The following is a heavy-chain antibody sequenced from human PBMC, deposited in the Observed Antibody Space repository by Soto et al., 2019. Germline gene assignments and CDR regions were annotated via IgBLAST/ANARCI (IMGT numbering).Heavy chain of an antibody. V-gene: IGHV4-59*01. CDR2: ISYSGTT. D-gene: IGHD5-18*01. J-gene: IGHJ4*02. Sequence: QVQLQESGPGLVKPSETLSLTCTVSGGSLSSYYWSWIRRPPGMGLEWIASISYSGTTNYNSSLKSRVTKSIHTSKNQFSLKFNSVPAADTAVYYCAREGYNFGPFDYWGQGALVTVSS. CDR3: AREGYNFGPFDY. CDR1: GGSLSSYY.